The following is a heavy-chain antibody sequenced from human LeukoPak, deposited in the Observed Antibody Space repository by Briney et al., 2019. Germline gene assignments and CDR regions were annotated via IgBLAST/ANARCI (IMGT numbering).Heavy chain of an antibody. D-gene: IGHD1-26*01. Sequence: GGSLRLSCTASGLTLSNYWMIWVRQAPGKGLQWVAKIKQDGSEKYYVDSVKGRFTISRDNAENSLYLQMDSLRVEDTAVYYCAARSSGNPYFWGQGTLVTVSS. CDR2: IKQDGSEK. V-gene: IGHV3-7*03. J-gene: IGHJ4*02. CDR1: GLTLSNYW. CDR3: AARSSGNPYF.